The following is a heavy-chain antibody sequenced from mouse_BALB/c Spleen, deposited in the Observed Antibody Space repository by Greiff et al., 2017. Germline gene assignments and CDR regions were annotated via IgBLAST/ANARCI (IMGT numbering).Heavy chain of an antibody. CDR1: GYTFTSYW. CDR3: TRTGYYSYYFDY. J-gene: IGHJ2*01. D-gene: IGHD2-3*01. Sequence: VQLQQSGAELVRPGASVKLSCKASGYTFTSYWINWVKQRPGQGLEWIGNIYPSDSYTNYNQKFKDKATLTVDKSSSTAYMQLSSPTSEDSAVYYCTRTGYYSYYFDYWGQGTTLTVSS. CDR2: IYPSDSYT. V-gene: IGHV1-69*02.